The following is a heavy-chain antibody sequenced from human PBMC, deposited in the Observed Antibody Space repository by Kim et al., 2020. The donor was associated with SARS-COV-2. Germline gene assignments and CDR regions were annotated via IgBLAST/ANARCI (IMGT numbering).Heavy chain of an antibody. CDR3: AKEAFFTRPFNGVGYSYDGYFDY. Sequence: GGSLRLSCAASGFTFDDYAMHWVRQAPGKGLEWVSGISWNSGSIGYADSVKGRFTISRDNAKNSLYLQMNSLRAEDTALYYCAKEAFFTRPFNGVGYSYDGYFDYWGQGTLVTVSS. J-gene: IGHJ4*02. CDR2: ISWNSGSI. D-gene: IGHD5-18*01. V-gene: IGHV3-9*01. CDR1: GFTFDDYA.